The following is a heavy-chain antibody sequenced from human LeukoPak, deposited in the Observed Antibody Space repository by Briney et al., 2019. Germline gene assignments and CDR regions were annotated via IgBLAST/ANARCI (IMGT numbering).Heavy chain of an antibody. Sequence: PSETLSLTCTVSGGSISSSSYYWGWIRQPPGKGLEWIGSIYYSGSTYYNSTLKSRVTISVDTSKNQFSLKLSSVTAADTAVYYRARWGGSYYSENWFDPWGQGTLVTVSS. V-gene: IGHV4-39*01. CDR2: IYYSGST. CDR1: GGSISSSSYY. J-gene: IGHJ5*02. D-gene: IGHD1-26*01. CDR3: ARWGGSYYSENWFDP.